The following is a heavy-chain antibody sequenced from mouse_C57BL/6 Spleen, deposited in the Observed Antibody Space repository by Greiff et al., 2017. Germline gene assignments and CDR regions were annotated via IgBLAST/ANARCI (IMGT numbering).Heavy chain of an antibody. J-gene: IGHJ2*01. CDR2: INPYNGGT. V-gene: IGHV1-19*01. Sequence: EVQLQESGPVLVKPGASVKMSCKASGYTFTDYYMNWVKQSHGKSLEWIGVINPYNGGTSSNQKFKGKATLTVDKSSSTAYMELNSLTSEDAAGYYCARREGRGAFDYWGQGTTLTVSS. CDR1: GYTFTDYY. D-gene: IGHD3-1*01. CDR3: ARREGRGAFDY.